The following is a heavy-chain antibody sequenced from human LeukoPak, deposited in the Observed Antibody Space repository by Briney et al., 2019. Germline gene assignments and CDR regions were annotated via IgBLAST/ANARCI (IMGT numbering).Heavy chain of an antibody. Sequence: ASVKVSCKASGYTFSHYGINWVRQAPGQGLEWMGWNSAYNGNTNYAQNLQGRVTMTADTSTNIAYMELRSLRPDDTAVYYCVRDGGGLYYYYYMDVWGTGTTVTVSS. D-gene: IGHD3-16*01. CDR2: NSAYNGNT. CDR1: GYTFSHYG. J-gene: IGHJ6*03. CDR3: VRDGGGLYYYYYMDV. V-gene: IGHV1-18*01.